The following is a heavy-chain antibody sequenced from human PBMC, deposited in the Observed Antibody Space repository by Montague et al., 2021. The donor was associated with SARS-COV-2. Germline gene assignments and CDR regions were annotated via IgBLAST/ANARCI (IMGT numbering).Heavy chain of an antibody. V-gene: IGHV3-53*01. Sequence: SLRLSCAASGFTVGNYFMNWVRHTPGKGLEWVSIIFSDFRDGATYYADSVKGRFTISRDNSKNTVFLQMNSLRTDDTAVYYCARGTGDAWEIGYYWGRGTLVTVSS. D-gene: IGHD1-26*01. J-gene: IGHJ4*02. CDR2: IFSDFRDGAT. CDR1: GFTVGNYF. CDR3: ARGTGDAWEIGYY.